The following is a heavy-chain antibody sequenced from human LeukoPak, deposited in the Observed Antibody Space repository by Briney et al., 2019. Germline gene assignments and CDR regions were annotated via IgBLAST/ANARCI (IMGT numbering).Heavy chain of an antibody. V-gene: IGHV1-2*02. CDR3: ARATIADSSTYYIDY. J-gene: IGHJ4*02. CDR1: GGTFSSYA. Sequence: ASVKVSCKASGGTFSSYAINWVRQAPGQGLEWMGGFIPNSGGTNYAQKFQGRVTMTRDMSISTAYMEVSRLTSDDTAVYYCARATIADSSTYYIDYWGLGTLVTVSS. CDR2: FIPNSGGT. D-gene: IGHD3-22*01.